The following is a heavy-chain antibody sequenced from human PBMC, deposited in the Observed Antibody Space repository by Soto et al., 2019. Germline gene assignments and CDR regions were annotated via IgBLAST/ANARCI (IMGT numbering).Heavy chain of an antibody. CDR2: IWYDGSNK. V-gene: IGHV3-33*01. CDR1: GFTFSSYG. J-gene: IGHJ4*02. CDR3: ARYGYCSGGSCYSVPVFDY. D-gene: IGHD2-15*01. Sequence: QVQLVESGGGVVQPGRSLRLSCAASGFTFSSYGMHWVRQAPGKGLEWVAVIWYDGSNKYYADSVKGRFTISRDNSKNTLYLQMNSLRAEDTAVYYGARYGYCSGGSCYSVPVFDYWGQGTLVTVSS.